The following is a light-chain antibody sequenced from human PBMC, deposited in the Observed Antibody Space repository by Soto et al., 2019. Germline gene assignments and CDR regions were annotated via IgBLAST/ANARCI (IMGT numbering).Light chain of an antibody. V-gene: IGKV3-20*01. CDR3: QQYSTSPWT. CDR1: QSVSSNF. J-gene: IGKJ1*01. Sequence: ETVLTQSPGTLSLSPGERATLSCRASQSVSSNFLAWYQQKPGQAPRLLFYGASSRATGIPDRFSGSGSGTDFTLTISRLEPEDFEVYYCQQYSTSPWTLGQGTKVDIK. CDR2: GAS.